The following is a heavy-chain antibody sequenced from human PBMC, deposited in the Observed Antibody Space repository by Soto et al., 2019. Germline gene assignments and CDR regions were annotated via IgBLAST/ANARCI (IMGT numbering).Heavy chain of an antibody. Sequence: VGSLRISCAASGFPVSSNDVSWVRPAPGKGLEWVSVIYSGGSTYYADSVKGRFTISRDNSKNTLYLQMNSLRAEDTAVYYCARAHLDTAAFWFDPWGQGTLVTVSS. CDR3: ARAHLDTAAFWFDP. CDR2: IYSGGST. D-gene: IGHD3-3*02. CDR1: GFPVSSND. V-gene: IGHV3-66*01. J-gene: IGHJ5*02.